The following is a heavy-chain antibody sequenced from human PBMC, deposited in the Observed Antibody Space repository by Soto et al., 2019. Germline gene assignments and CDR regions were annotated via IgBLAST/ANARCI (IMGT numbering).Heavy chain of an antibody. J-gene: IGHJ4*02. D-gene: IGHD3-22*01. CDR2: ISWNSGSI. Sequence: EVQLVESGGGLVQPGRSLRLSCAASGFTFDDYAMHWVRQAPGKGLEWVSGISWNSGSIGYADSVKGRFTISRDNAKNSLYLQMNSLRAEDTALYYCAKDRQVVVIGYYFDYWGQGTLVTVSS. CDR1: GFTFDDYA. V-gene: IGHV3-9*01. CDR3: AKDRQVVVIGYYFDY.